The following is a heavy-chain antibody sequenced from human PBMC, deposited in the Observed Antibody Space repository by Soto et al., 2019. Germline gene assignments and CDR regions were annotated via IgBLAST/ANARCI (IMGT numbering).Heavy chain of an antibody. CDR1: GFTFSSCA. CDR3: AKGRSYHYYYGVDV. CDR2: IIDSGAST. V-gene: IGHV3-23*01. Sequence: GGSLRLSCAASGFTFSSCAMGWVRQAPGKGLEWVSYIIDSGASTYYADSVKGRFTISRDNSKSTLYLQMNSLRAEDTALYYCAKGRSYHYYYGVDVWGQGTTVTVSS. J-gene: IGHJ6*02.